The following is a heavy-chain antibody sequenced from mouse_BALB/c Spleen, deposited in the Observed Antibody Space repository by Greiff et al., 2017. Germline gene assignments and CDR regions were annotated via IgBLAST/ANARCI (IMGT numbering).Heavy chain of an antibody. D-gene: IGHD2-3*01. J-gene: IGHJ4*01. CDR3: ARSEGYLYCAMDY. V-gene: IGHV5-17*02. CDR1: GFTFSSFG. CDR2: ISSGSSTI. Sequence: EVQRVESGGGLVQPGGSRKLSCAASGFTFSSFGMHWVRQAPEKGLEWVAYISSGSSTIYYADTVKGRFTISRDNPKNTLFLQMTSLRSEDTAMYYCARSEGYLYCAMDYWGQGTSVTVSS.